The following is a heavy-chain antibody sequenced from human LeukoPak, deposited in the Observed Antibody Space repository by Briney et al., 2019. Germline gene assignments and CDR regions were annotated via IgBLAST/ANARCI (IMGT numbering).Heavy chain of an antibody. D-gene: IGHD2-2*01. CDR1: GYTFIAFY. J-gene: IGHJ6*02. CDR2: INPNSGGT. Sequence: ASVKVSCKASGYTFIAFYMHWVRQAPGQGLEWMGWINPNSGGTNSSQKFQDRVTLTRDTSISTAYMELSSLRSDDTAVYYCARVSQLLPYYYYGMDVWGQGTTVTVSS. CDR3: ARVSQLLPYYYYGMDV. V-gene: IGHV1-2*02.